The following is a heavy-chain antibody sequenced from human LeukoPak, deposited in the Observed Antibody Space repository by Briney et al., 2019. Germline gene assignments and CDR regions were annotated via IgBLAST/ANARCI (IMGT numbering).Heavy chain of an antibody. V-gene: IGHV3-23*01. CDR2: ITGSGDST. D-gene: IGHD3-9*01. CDR3: AKWGDYDILTGYYVSDF. J-gene: IGHJ4*02. Sequence: GGSLRLSCAASGFIFRNYAMSWVRQAPGKGLEWASAITGSGDSTYYADSVKGRFTISRDNSKNTLYVEMNTLRAEDTAVYYCAKWGDYDILTGYYVSDFWGQGTLVTVSS. CDR1: GFIFRNYA.